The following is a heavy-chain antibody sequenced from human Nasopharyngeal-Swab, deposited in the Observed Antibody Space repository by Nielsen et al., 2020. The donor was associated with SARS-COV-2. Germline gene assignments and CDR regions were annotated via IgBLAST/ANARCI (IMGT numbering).Heavy chain of an antibody. CDR2: IYTSGST. CDR1: GYSISSGYY. J-gene: IGHJ5*02. D-gene: IGHD3-9*01. Sequence: SETLSLTCTVSGYSISSGYYWGWIRQPPGKGLEWIGSIYTSGSTNYNPSLKSRVTMSVDTSKNQFSLKLSSVTAADTAVYYCARYNDILTGYPQFDPWGQGTLVTVSS. V-gene: IGHV4-38-2*02. CDR3: ARYNDILTGYPQFDP.